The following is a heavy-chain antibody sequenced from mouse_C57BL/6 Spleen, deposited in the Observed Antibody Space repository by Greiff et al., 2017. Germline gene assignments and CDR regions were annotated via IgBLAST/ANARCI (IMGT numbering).Heavy chain of an antibody. J-gene: IGHJ2*01. CDR3: AREGRYSSGYGYLDY. Sequence: EVQLVESGPELVKPGASVKMSCKASGYTFTDYNMHWVKQSHGKSLEWIGYINPNNGGTSYNQKFKGKATLTVNKSARTAYMELRSLTSEDSAVDYCAREGRYSSGYGYLDYWGQGTTLTVSS. CDR2: INPNNGGT. D-gene: IGHD3-2*02. CDR1: GYTFTDYN. V-gene: IGHV1-22*01.